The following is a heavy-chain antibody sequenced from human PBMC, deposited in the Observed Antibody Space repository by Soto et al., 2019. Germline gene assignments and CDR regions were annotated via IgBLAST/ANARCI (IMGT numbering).Heavy chain of an antibody. CDR3: ARGRASRSYYLLDX. V-gene: IGHV1-8*01. CDR1: GNTFTSYD. J-gene: IGHJ4*02. CDR2: INPNSGNI. Sequence: ASVKVSCKASGNTFTSYDINWVRQATGHGLEWMGWINPNSGNIGYEQKFQGRVTMTRDTAIRAAYMEVSRLRSYDTAVYYCARGRASRSYYLLDXWGQGTFVTVSX. D-gene: IGHD3-10*01.